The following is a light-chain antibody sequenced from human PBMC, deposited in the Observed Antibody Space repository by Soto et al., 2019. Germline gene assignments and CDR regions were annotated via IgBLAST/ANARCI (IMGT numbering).Light chain of an antibody. CDR3: LLYTNHPLA. Sequence: IRMNMYPSSVPASTEDRVTSTCRASQGISSYLAWYQQKPGKAPKLLIYAASTLQSGVPSRFSGSGSGTDFTLAISFLQPEDFATYYCLLYTNHPLAFGPGTKVDIK. J-gene: IGKJ3*01. V-gene: IGKV1-8*01. CDR1: QGISSY. CDR2: AAS.